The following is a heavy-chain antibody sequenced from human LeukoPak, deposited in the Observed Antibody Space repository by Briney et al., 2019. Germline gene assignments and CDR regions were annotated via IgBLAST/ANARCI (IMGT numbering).Heavy chain of an antibody. Sequence: ASVKVSCKASGYTFTGYYMHWVRQAPGQGLEWMGWINPSSGGTNYAQKFQGRVTMTRDTSISTAYTELSRLRSDDTAVYYCAREGGKYYFDYWGQGTLVTVSS. D-gene: IGHD3-16*01. CDR1: GYTFTGYY. J-gene: IGHJ4*02. CDR3: AREGGKYYFDY. V-gene: IGHV1-2*02. CDR2: INPSSGGT.